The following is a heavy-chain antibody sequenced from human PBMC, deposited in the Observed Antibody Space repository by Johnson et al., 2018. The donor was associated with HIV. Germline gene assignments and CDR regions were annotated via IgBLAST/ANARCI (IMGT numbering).Heavy chain of an antibody. CDR2: IRYDGSNK. J-gene: IGHJ3*02. CDR1: GFTFSSYG. V-gene: IGHV3-30*02. CDR3: ARGGEYYDSNRYPAAFDI. D-gene: IGHD3-22*01. Sequence: QMHQVESGGGVVQPGGSLRLSCAASGFTFSSYGMHWVRQAPGKGLEWVAFIRYDGSNKYYVDSVKGRFTISRDNSKNTLYLQMNRLRAEDTAVYYCARGGEYYDSNRYPAAFDIWGQGTMVTVSS.